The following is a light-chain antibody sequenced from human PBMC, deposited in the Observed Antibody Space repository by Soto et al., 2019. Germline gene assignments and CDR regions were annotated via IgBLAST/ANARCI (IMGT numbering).Light chain of an antibody. CDR1: QSVSVN. CDR2: GAS. Sequence: EIVMTQSPATLSASPGERATLSCRASQSVSVNLAWYQQNPGQAPRLLIYGASTRATGIPARFSGSGSGTEFTLTISSLQSEDFAVYYCHHYNNWPPWTFGQGTKVEIK. CDR3: HHYNNWPPWT. J-gene: IGKJ1*01. V-gene: IGKV3-15*01.